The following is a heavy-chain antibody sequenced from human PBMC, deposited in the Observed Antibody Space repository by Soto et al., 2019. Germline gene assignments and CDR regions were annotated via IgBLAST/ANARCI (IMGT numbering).Heavy chain of an antibody. D-gene: IGHD6-19*01. J-gene: IGHJ3*02. CDR3: AKDNGXGCXXLRVGDASDI. V-gene: IGHV3-30*18. Sequence: QVQLVESGGGVVQPGRSLRLSCAASGFTFSSYGMHWVRQAPGKGLEWVAVISYDGSNKYYADSVKGRLTISRDNSKNTLYLQMNSLRGEDTAVYYXAKDNGXGCXXLRVGDASDIWGQGTMVTVSS. CDR1: GFTFSSYG. CDR2: ISYDGSNK.